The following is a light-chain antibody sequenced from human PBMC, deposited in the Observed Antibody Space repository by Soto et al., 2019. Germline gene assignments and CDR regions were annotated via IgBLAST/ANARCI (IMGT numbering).Light chain of an antibody. V-gene: IGKV3-20*01. J-gene: IGKJ2*01. CDR3: QKYGTSPPRYT. CDR1: QTVSSTY. Sequence: EIVLTQSPGTLSLSPGERATLSCRASQTVSSTYLAWYQQKPGQAPSLLIYAATSRATGIPDRFSGSGSGTDFTLTISRLAPEDFAVYYCQKYGTSPPRYTFGQGNKLEIK. CDR2: AAT.